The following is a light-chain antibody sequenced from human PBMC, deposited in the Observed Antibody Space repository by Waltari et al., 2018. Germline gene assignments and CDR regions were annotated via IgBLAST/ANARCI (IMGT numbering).Light chain of an antibody. Sequence: IQMNQSPTTLSALVGDRVTLTCRARQSSSFWLAWYQHKPGKAPNPLIHSASDLQSGVPSRFSGSGSGTEFTLTISGLQPDDVATYYCQQYNSFPYTFGQGTKLEIK. CDR2: SAS. J-gene: IGKJ2*01. CDR1: QSSSFW. CDR3: QQYNSFPYT. V-gene: IGKV1-5*03.